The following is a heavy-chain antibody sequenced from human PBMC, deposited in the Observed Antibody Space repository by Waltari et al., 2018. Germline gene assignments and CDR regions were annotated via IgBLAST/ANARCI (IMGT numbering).Heavy chain of an antibody. Sequence: EVQLVESGGGLVKPGGSLRLSCAASGFTFSSYSMNWVRQAPGKGLEWVSSISSSSSYIYYAYSVKGRFTISRDNAKNSLYLQMNSLRAEDTAVYYCARGRYDFWSGYNNWFDPWGQGTLVTVSS. D-gene: IGHD3-3*01. CDR2: ISSSSSYI. CDR1: GFTFSSYS. CDR3: ARGRYDFWSGYNNWFDP. V-gene: IGHV3-21*01. J-gene: IGHJ5*02.